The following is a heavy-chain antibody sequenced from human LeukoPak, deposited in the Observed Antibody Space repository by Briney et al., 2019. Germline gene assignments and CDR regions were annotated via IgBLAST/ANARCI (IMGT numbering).Heavy chain of an antibody. J-gene: IGHJ4*02. CDR3: ARVGGSYYDY. CDR2: ISWNSGSI. V-gene: IGHV3-9*01. D-gene: IGHD1-26*01. Sequence: GGSLRLSCAASGFTFDDYAMHWVRQAPGKGLEWVSGISWNSGSIGYADSVKGRFTISRDNAKNSLYLQMNSLRAEDTALYYCARVGGSYYDYWGQGTLVTVSS. CDR1: GFTFDDYA.